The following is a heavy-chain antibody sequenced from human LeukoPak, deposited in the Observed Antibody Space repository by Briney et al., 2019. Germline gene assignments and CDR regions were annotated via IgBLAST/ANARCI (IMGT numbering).Heavy chain of an antibody. V-gene: IGHV3-7*01. CDR1: GFTLDSYW. CDR3: AGDTSPLYGGTYFDAFDV. CDR2: IRKDGSRE. D-gene: IGHD1-26*01. Sequence: QPGGSLRLSCAASGFTLDSYWMTWVRQAPGKGLEWVANIRKDGSRESYVDSVKGRFTVSRDNAKNSLYLQMNSLSAEDTAVYYCAGDTSPLYGGTYFDAFDVWGPGTVVTVSS. J-gene: IGHJ3*01.